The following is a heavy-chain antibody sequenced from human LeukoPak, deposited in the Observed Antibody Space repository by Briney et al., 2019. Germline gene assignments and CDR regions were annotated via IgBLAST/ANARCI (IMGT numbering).Heavy chain of an antibody. CDR1: GGSFSGYY. D-gene: IGHD3-22*01. Sequence: SETLSLTCAVYGGSFSGYYWSWIRQPPGKGLEWIGYIYYSGSTNYNPSLKSRVTISVDTSKNQFSLKLSSVTAADTAVYYCARLGWNTYYYDSSGYYTWFDPWGQGTLVTVSS. CDR3: ARLGWNTYYYDSSGYYTWFDP. J-gene: IGHJ5*02. V-gene: IGHV4-59*08. CDR2: IYYSGST.